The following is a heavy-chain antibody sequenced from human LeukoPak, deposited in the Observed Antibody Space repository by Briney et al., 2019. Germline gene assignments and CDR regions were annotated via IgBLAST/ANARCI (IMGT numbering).Heavy chain of an antibody. CDR3: AKAFKKSGSYPCFDY. J-gene: IGHJ4*02. Sequence: GVSLRLSCAASGFTFSSYAMSWVRQAPGKGLEWVSAISGSGGSTYYADSVKGRFTISRDNSKNTLYLQMNSLRAEDTAVYYCAKAFKKSGSYPCFDYWGQGTLVTVSS. D-gene: IGHD1-26*01. CDR2: ISGSGGST. CDR1: GFTFSSYA. V-gene: IGHV3-23*01.